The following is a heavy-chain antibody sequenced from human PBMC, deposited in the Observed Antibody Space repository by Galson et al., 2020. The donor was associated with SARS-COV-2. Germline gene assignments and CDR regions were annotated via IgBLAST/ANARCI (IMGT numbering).Heavy chain of an antibody. CDR2: INPNNGVT. J-gene: IGHJ4*01. CDR3: ARGGSGSYYGYFDN. CDR1: GYTFTGHY. Sequence: ASVKVSCKASGYTFTGHYMNWVRQAPGHGLEWMGWINPNNGVTNYAQDFQGRVTMTRDMSLSTVYMDLNSLRGDDTAIYYCARGGSGSYYGYFDNWRQGTLVTVSS. V-gene: IGHV1-2*02. D-gene: IGHD1-26*01.